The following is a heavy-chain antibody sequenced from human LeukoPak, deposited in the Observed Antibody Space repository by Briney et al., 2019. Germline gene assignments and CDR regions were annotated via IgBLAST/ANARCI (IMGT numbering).Heavy chain of an antibody. CDR3: ARSRLTYFDY. D-gene: IGHD3-16*01. CDR1: GYTFTTYD. Sequence: ASVKVSCKASGYTFTTYDISWVRQAPGQGLEWMGWISAYNGNTNFAQKLQGRVTMTTDTSTSTAYVELRSLKSDDTAVYYCARSRLTYFDYWGQGTLVTASS. CDR2: ISAYNGNT. V-gene: IGHV1-18*01. J-gene: IGHJ4*02.